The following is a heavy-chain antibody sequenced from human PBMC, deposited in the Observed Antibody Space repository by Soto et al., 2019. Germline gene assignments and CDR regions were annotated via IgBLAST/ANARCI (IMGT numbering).Heavy chain of an antibody. Sequence: SLRLSCAASGFTFSSYSMNWVRQAPGKGLEWVSYISSSSSTIYYADSVKGRFTISRDNAKNSLYLQMNSLRDEDTAVYYCARDYDFWSGLHFDYWGQGTLVTVSS. J-gene: IGHJ4*02. CDR2: ISSSSSTI. D-gene: IGHD3-3*01. CDR3: ARDYDFWSGLHFDY. V-gene: IGHV3-48*02. CDR1: GFTFSSYS.